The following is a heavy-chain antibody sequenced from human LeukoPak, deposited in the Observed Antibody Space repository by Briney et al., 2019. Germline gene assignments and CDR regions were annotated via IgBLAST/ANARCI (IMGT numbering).Heavy chain of an antibody. V-gene: IGHV3-11*01. CDR2: IGTSGHTI. Sequence: PGGSLRLSCAASGFTFSDYYMSWIRQAPGKGLEWVSYIGTSGHTIYYRDSVKGRFTISRDNTKNSLYLQMNSLRAEDTAVYYCARDRGPPRSGHYWGQGALVTVSS. CDR1: GFTFSDYY. D-gene: IGHD3-10*01. CDR3: ARDRGPPRSGHY. J-gene: IGHJ4*02.